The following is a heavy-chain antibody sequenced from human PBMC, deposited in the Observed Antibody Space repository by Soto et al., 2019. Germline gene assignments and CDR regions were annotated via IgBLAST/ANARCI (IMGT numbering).Heavy chain of an antibody. D-gene: IGHD6-6*01. CDR1: GYTFTGYY. CDR3: ARAGCIAARRRADWFDP. J-gene: IGHJ5*02. CDR2: INPNSGGT. V-gene: IGHV1-2*04. Sequence: QVQLVQSGAEVKKPGASVKVSCKASGYTFTGYYMHWVRQAPGQGLEWMGWINPNSGGTNYAQKFQGWVTMTRDTSISTAYMELSRLRSDDTAVYYCARAGCIAARRRADWFDPWGQGTLVTVSS.